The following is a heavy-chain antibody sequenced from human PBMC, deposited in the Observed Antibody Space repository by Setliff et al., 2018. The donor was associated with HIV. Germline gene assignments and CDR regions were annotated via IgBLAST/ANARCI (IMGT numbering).Heavy chain of an antibody. CDR2: IAYSGST. V-gene: IGHV4-59*11. Sequence: PGGSLRLSCADSGFTFRRHWMHWVRQAPGKGLEWIGSIAYSGSTTYSPSLRSRVTISVDTSKNQFSLRLRSVTAADTAVYYCARDPHYFDRSGYPTAHAFDIWGQGTMVTVSS. CDR1: GFTFRRHW. CDR3: ARDPHYFDRSGYPTAHAFDI. D-gene: IGHD3-22*01. J-gene: IGHJ3*02.